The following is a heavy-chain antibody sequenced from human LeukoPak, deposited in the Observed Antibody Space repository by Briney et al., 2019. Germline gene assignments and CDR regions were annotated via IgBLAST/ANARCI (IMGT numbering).Heavy chain of an antibody. D-gene: IGHD3-10*01. Sequence: ASVKVSCKASGYTFTGYYMHWVRQAPGQGLEWMGWMNPNSGNTGYAQKFQGRVTMTRSTSINTAYMELSSLRSEGTAIYYCARESGFYASGSRYWGQGTLVTVSS. CDR2: MNPNSGNT. V-gene: IGHV1-8*02. CDR1: GYTFTGYY. J-gene: IGHJ4*02. CDR3: ARESGFYASGSRY.